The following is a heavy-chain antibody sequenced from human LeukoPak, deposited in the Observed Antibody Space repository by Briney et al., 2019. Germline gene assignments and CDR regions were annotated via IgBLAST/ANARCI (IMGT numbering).Heavy chain of an antibody. V-gene: IGHV3-48*03. CDR2: ISSSGSTI. D-gene: IGHD2-2*01. J-gene: IGHJ6*03. Sequence: PGGSLRLSCAASGFTFSSYEMNWVRQAPGKGLEWVSYISSSGSTIYYADSVKGRFTISRDNAKNSLYLQMNSLRAEDTAVYYCARGRGSVVPAAMSYYYYYMDVWGKGTTVTVS. CDR1: GFTFSSYE. CDR3: ARGRGSVVPAAMSYYYYYMDV.